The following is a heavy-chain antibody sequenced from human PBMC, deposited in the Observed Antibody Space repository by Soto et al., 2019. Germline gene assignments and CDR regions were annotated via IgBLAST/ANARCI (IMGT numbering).Heavy chain of an antibody. D-gene: IGHD2-15*01. CDR2: IYPGDSDT. CDR3: ARHGGYCSGDRCANDDFDY. Sequence: GESLKIYCKGSGNRFTSYWIAWVRQMPGKGLEWMGIIYPGDSDTRYSPSFQSQVTISVDKSISTAYLQWSSLKASDTAMYYCARHGGYCSGDRCANDDFDYWGQGTLVTVSS. J-gene: IGHJ4*02. CDR1: GNRFTSYW. V-gene: IGHV5-51*01.